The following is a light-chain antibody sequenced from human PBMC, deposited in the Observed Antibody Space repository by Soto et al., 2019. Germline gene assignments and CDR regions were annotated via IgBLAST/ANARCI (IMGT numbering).Light chain of an antibody. V-gene: IGKV3-11*01. CDR3: QQRTNWQLT. Sequence: EIVLTQSPATLSLSPGERATLSCRASQSVGKYLAWYQQRPGQAPRLLMFDVSYRATGTPARFSGSWSGTYFTLTISSLEPEDFAVYYCQQRTNWQLTFGGGTRVEIK. CDR2: DVS. J-gene: IGKJ4*01. CDR1: QSVGKY.